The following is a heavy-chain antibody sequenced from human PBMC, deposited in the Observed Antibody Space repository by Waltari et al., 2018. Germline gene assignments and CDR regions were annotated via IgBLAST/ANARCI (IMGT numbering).Heavy chain of an antibody. Sequence: VQLVQSGAEVKKPGATVKISCKASGYTFTSYAMNWVRQAPGQGLEWMGWINTNTGNPTYAQGFTGRFVFSLDTSVSTAYLQISSLKAEDTAVYYCARAVASSGYDAFDIWGQGTMVTVSS. CDR1: GYTFTSYA. V-gene: IGHV7-4-1*02. J-gene: IGHJ3*02. CDR2: INTNTGNP. CDR3: ARAVASSGYDAFDI. D-gene: IGHD3-22*01.